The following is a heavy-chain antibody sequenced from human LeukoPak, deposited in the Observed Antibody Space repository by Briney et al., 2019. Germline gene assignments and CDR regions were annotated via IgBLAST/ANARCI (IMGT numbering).Heavy chain of an antibody. CDR2: IYYSGST. CDR1: GGSISSSSYY. Sequence: SETLSLTCTVSGGSISSSSYYRGWIRQPPGKGLEWIGSIYYSGSTYYNPSLKSRVTISVDTSKNQFSLKLSSVTAADTAVYYCARSGTLLWFGELFFDYWGQGTLVTVSS. J-gene: IGHJ4*02. V-gene: IGHV4-39*07. D-gene: IGHD3-10*01. CDR3: ARSGTLLWFGELFFDY.